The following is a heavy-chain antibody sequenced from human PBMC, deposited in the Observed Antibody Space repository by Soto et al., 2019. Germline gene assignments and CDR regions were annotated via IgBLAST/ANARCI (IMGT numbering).Heavy chain of an antibody. Sequence: GGSLRLSCAASGFTFSSYSMNWVRQAPGKGLEWVSSISSSSSYIYYADSVKGRFTISRDNAKNSLYLQMNSLRAEDTAVYYCARDDCTNGVCYHSGFDYWGQGTLVTVS. CDR3: ARDDCTNGVCYHSGFDY. V-gene: IGHV3-21*01. CDR1: GFTFSSYS. J-gene: IGHJ4*02. D-gene: IGHD2-8*01. CDR2: ISSSSSYI.